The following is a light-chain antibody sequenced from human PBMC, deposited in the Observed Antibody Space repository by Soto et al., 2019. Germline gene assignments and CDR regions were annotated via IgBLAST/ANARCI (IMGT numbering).Light chain of an antibody. Sequence: QSVLTQPPSMSAAPGQKIPISCSGSRSNIGDNFVSWYQHLPGTAPKLLIFDNSQRPSEIPDRFFGSKSGTIATLAITGPQTGDEAVYYCATWDSKLSAVVFGGRTKLTVL. V-gene: IGLV1-51*01. CDR3: ATWDSKLSAVV. J-gene: IGLJ2*01. CDR2: DNS. CDR1: RSNIGDNF.